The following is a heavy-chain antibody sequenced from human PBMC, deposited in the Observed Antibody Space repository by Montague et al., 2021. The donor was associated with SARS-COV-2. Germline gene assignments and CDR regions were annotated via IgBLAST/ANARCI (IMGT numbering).Heavy chain of an antibody. CDR3: ARGSWHIVVVTAIRDGYYGMDV. J-gene: IGHJ6*02. CDR2: INHSGST. CDR1: GGSFSGYY. V-gene: IGHV4-34*01. D-gene: IGHD2-21*02. Sequence: SETLSLTCAVYGGSFSGYYWSWIRQPPGKGLEWIGEINHSGSTNYNPSLKSRVTISVDTSKNQFSLKLSSVTAADTAAYYCARGSWHIVVVTAIRDGYYGMDVWGQGTTVTVSS.